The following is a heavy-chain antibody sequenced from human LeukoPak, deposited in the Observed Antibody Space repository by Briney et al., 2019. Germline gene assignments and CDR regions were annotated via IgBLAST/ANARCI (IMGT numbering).Heavy chain of an antibody. CDR2: LDESGRP. J-gene: IGHJ4*02. D-gene: IGHD2-15*01. CDR1: GGSIRSGDHH. CDR3: ARGMKFGCSGGSCYSVYFDY. Sequence: SETLSLTCSVSGGSIRSGDHHWAWVRQPPGKGLEFVGSLDESGRPYYNPPLKSRVSISGDTSGKQFSLNLSSVTAADTAVYYCARGMKFGCSGGSCYSVYFDYWGQGTLVTVSS. V-gene: IGHV4-39*07.